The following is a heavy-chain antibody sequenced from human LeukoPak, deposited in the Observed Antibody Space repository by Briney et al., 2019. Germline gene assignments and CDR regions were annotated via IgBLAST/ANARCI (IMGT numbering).Heavy chain of an antibody. J-gene: IGHJ5*02. CDR1: GSLFTSYW. CDR3: ATSPPTPGYRYNWFDH. D-gene: IGHD5-24*01. V-gene: IGHV5-51*01. CDR2: FYLGDSDT. Sequence: PGESLEISGQGSGSLFTSYWIGWVRQLPGKGLEWMGIFYLGDSDTRYSPSFQGQVTISADKSISTAYQQWSSLKASDTAMYYSATSPPTPGYRYNWFDHWGQGTLVTVSS.